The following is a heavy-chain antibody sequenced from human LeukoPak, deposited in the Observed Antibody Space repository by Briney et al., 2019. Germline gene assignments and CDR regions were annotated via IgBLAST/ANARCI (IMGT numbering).Heavy chain of an antibody. CDR2: ISGSGGST. D-gene: IGHD2-8*02. V-gene: IGHV3-23*01. CDR1: GFTSSSYA. J-gene: IGHJ4*02. Sequence: QAGGSLRLSCAASGFTSSSYAMSRVRQAPGKGLEWVSAISGSGGSTYYADSVKGRFTISRDNSKNTLYLQMNSLRAEDTAVYYCAKTPPRASYCTGGVCYWDYWGQGTLVTVSS. CDR3: AKTPPRASYCTGGVCYWDY.